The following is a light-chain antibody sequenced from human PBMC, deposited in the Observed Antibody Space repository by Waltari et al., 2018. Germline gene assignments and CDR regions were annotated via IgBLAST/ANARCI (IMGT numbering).Light chain of an antibody. CDR1: QRISSNY. J-gene: IGKJ2*01. Sequence: ENVLTQSPGTLSLSPGERATLSCRASQRISSNYLAWYQQIRGQAPRLLIYGASSRATDIPDRFSGSGSGTDFTLTISRLEPEDFAVYYCQQYGSSPYTFGQGTKLQIK. CDR3: QQYGSSPYT. V-gene: IGKV3-20*01. CDR2: GAS.